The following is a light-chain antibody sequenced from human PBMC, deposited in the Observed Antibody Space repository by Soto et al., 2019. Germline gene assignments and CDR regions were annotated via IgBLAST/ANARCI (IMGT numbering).Light chain of an antibody. V-gene: IGKV1-5*01. CDR1: QSIDRW. CDR3: QHYVTSRTT. J-gene: IGKJ1*01. CDR2: HAS. Sequence: DIQRTPSPSTLSPSIGHRVTITCRASQSIDRWLAWYQQRPGKAPKILIYHASSLETGVPSRFSGSGSGADFTLTISRLEPEDFAVYYCQHYVTSRTTFGQGTKVDIK.